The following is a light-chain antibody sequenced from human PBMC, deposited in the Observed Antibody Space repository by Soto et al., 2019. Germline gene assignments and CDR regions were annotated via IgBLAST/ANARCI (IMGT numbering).Light chain of an antibody. CDR2: AVT. CDR3: CSHAGGSSWV. CDR1: SGDVGAYGR. V-gene: IGLV2-11*01. Sequence: QSVLTQPRSVSGSPGQSVTISCTGTSGDVGAYGRVSWYQRHPTKAPKLIIYAVTNRPSGVPYRFSGSKSGSTASLTISGLQAEDEADYYCCSHAGGSSWVFGGGTQLTVL. J-gene: IGLJ3*02.